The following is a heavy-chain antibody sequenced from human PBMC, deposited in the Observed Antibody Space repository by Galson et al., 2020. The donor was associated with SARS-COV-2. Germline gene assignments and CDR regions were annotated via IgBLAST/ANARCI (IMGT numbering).Heavy chain of an antibody. D-gene: IGHD2-2*01. V-gene: IGHV3-30*03. CDR3: ARAGYSSTWTLGEAFDV. Sequence: GESLKISCAASGFTFSDFAMHWVRQSPGKGLEWVAVISTDGNNKYYADSVKGRFTISRDNSKNTLYLQMNSLRPEDTAVYFCARAGYSSTWTLGEAFDVWGQGTLVTVSS. CDR2: ISTDGNNK. CDR1: GFTFSDFA. J-gene: IGHJ3*01.